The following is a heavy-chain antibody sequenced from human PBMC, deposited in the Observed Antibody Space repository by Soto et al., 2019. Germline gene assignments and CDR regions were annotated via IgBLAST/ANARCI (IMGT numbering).Heavy chain of an antibody. Sequence: SENLSLTCTVSGGSISSYYWSWIRQPPGKGLEWIGYIYYSGSTDYNPSLKSRVTISVDTSKNQFSLKLSSVTAADTAVYYCAREVAVAGMYGMDVWGQGTTVTVSS. V-gene: IGHV4-59*01. CDR2: IYYSGST. CDR1: GGSISSYY. J-gene: IGHJ6*02. CDR3: AREVAVAGMYGMDV. D-gene: IGHD6-19*01.